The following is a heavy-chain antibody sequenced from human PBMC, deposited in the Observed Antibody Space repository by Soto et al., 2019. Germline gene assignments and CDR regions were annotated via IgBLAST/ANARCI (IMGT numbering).Heavy chain of an antibody. CDR1: GGSVSSSSCY. V-gene: IGHV4-39*07. CDR3: ARGVYYYGSVSQNSYDPSYYKRVRLGRLDY. D-gene: IGHD3-10*01. Sequence: SETLPLTCTVSGGSVSSSSCYWGWIRQPPGKGLEWIGSNYYSGITYYNPSLKSRATIPVDTSKNQCSLKLSSVTAADTAVYYCARGVYYYGSVSQNSYDPSYYKRVRLGRLDYWGQGTMVT. J-gene: IGHJ4*02. CDR2: NYYSGIT.